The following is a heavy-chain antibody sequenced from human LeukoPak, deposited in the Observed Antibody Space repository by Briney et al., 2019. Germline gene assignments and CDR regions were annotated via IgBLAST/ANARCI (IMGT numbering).Heavy chain of an antibody. CDR3: ARYAPWEGHNWFDP. CDR2: ISSSSSYI. V-gene: IGHV3-21*01. Sequence: GGSLRLSCAASGFTFSSYSMNWVRQAPGKGLEWVSSISSSSSYIYYADSVEGRFTISRDNAKNSLYLQMNSLRAEDTAVYYCARYAPWEGHNWFDPWGQGTLVTVSS. D-gene: IGHD1-26*01. J-gene: IGHJ5*02. CDR1: GFTFSSYS.